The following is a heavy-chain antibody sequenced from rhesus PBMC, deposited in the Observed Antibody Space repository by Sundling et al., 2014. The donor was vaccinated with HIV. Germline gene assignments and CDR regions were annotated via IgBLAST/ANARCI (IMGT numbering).Heavy chain of an antibody. V-gene: IGHV4S10*01. D-gene: IGHD1-44*02. CDR2: IYGSSTST. J-gene: IGHJ4*01. Sequence: QVQLQESGPGVVKPSETLSLTCAVSGGSISDSYRWSWIRQPPGKGLEWIGYIYGSSTSTNNNPSLKSRVTISKDTSKNQFFLKLSSVTAADTAVYYCARRRSGSYRAYFDYWGQGVLVTVSS. CDR1: GGSISDSYR. CDR3: ARRRSGSYRAYFDY.